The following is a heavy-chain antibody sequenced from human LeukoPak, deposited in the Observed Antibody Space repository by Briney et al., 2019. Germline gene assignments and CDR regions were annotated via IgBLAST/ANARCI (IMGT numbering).Heavy chain of an antibody. CDR3: ARGPSSSWYLEGAFDI. D-gene: IGHD6-13*01. Sequence: PSETLSLTSSVSGGTISSGSYYWSWIRQPPGKGLEWIGRIDTSGSTNYNPSLKSRVTISVDTSKNQFSLKLSSVTAADTAVYYCARGPSSSWYLEGAFDIWGQGTMVTVSS. CDR1: GGTISSGSYY. V-gene: IGHV4-61*02. J-gene: IGHJ3*02. CDR2: IDTSGST.